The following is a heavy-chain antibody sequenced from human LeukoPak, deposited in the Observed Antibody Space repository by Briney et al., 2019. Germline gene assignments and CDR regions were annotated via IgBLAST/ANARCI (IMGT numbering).Heavy chain of an antibody. Sequence: GGSLRLSCAASGFTVSNSWMFWVRQAPGRGLMYVSEINNDGNRIRYVDSVKGRFTISRDGAKTTLFLQMNSLRDDDTAMYYCARGGLPGGFDYWGQGILVTVSS. D-gene: IGHD7-27*01. CDR1: GFTVSNSW. CDR3: ARGGLPGGFDY. V-gene: IGHV3-74*01. CDR2: INNDGNRI. J-gene: IGHJ4*02.